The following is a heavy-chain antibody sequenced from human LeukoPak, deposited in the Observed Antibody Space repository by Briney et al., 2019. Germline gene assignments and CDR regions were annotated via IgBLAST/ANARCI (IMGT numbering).Heavy chain of an antibody. D-gene: IGHD6-19*01. V-gene: IGHV4-59*01. J-gene: IGHJ5*02. CDR3: ASSKTTGDSSGSYAWCDP. CDR1: GGSISSYY. CDR2: IYYSGST. Sequence: PSETLTLTCTVSGGSISSYYRSWIWQPPGKGLEWIGYIYYSGSTKYNPSLKSRVSISVDTSKNQFSLKLSSATAADTAVYYCASSKTTGDSSGSYAWCDPWGQGTLVTVSS.